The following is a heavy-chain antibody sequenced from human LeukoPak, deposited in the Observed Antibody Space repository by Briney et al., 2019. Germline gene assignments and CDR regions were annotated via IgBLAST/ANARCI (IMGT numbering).Heavy chain of an antibody. J-gene: IGHJ4*02. D-gene: IGHD3-22*01. V-gene: IGHV1-2*02. Sequence: WMGWINPNSGGTNYAQKFQGRVTMTRDTSISTAYMELSRLRSDDTAVYYCARATYYYDSSGYSSWGQGTLVTVSS. CDR3: ARATYYYDSSGYSS. CDR2: INPNSGGT.